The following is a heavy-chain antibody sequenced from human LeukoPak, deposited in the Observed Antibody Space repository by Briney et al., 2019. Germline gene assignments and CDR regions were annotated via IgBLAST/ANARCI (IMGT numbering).Heavy chain of an antibody. J-gene: IGHJ6*03. Sequence: SETLSLTCTVPGGSISSYYWSWIRQPAGKGLEWIGRIYTSGSTNYNPSLKSRVTMSVDTSKNQFSLKLSSVTAADTAVYYCARDGIVVVPAAMGYYYYYYMDVWGKGTTVTVSS. D-gene: IGHD2-2*01. CDR2: IYTSGST. CDR3: ARDGIVVVPAAMGYYYYYYMDV. CDR1: GGSISSYY. V-gene: IGHV4-4*07.